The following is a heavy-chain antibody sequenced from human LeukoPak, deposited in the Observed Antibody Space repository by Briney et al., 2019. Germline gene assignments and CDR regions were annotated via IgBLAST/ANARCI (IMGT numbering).Heavy chain of an antibody. CDR2: IKSKTDGGTT. J-gene: IGHJ4*02. D-gene: IGHD3-9*01. CDR3: TTSGIPGYDILTGYYKIPSFDY. V-gene: IGHV3-15*01. Sequence: GGSLRLSCAASGFTFSNAWMSWVRQAPGKGLEWVGRIKSKTDGGTTDYAAPVKGRFTISRDDSKNTLYLQMNSLKTEDTAVYYCTTSGIPGYDILTGYYKIPSFDYWGQGTLVTVSS. CDR1: GFTFSNAW.